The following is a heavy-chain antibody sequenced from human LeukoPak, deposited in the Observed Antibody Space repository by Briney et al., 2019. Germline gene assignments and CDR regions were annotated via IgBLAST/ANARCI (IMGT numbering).Heavy chain of an antibody. J-gene: IGHJ4*02. D-gene: IGHD3-10*01. Sequence: GGSLRLSCATSGFTFSDHYMTWIRQAPGKGLETVSYIYNGGDTIYYADSVRGRFTISRDNAESSLYLQMNSLRAEDTAVYYCAREKPYGSGSFDYWGQGTLVTVSS. CDR1: GFTFSDHY. CDR2: IYNGGDTI. CDR3: AREKPYGSGSFDY. V-gene: IGHV3-11*04.